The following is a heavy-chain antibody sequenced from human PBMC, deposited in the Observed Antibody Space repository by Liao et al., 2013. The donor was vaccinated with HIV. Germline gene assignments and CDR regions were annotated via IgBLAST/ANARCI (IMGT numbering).Heavy chain of an antibody. J-gene: IGHJ6*03. D-gene: IGHD1-26*01. CDR1: HGSFSNYY. CDR2: INYWGST. V-gene: IGHV4-34*01. CDR3: ARVYSGTFEYYYHYYMDV. Sequence: QVQLQQWGAGLLKPSETLSLTCAIYHGSFSNYYWSWIRQSPGKGLEWIGEINYWGSTNYNPSLKSRVTISVDTFKKQFSLKLTSVTAADTAVYYCARVYSGTFEYYYHYYMDVWARDHGHRLL.